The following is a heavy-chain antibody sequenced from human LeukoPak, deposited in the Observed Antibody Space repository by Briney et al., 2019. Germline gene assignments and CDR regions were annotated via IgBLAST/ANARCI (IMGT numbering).Heavy chain of an antibody. D-gene: IGHD2-8*02. Sequence: GGSLRLSCVASRFIFSNYDMSWVRQAPGRGLEWVSSISYNGGTTFYAKSVQGRFTISRDNSHSTLYLQMNRLTAEDTAFYYCATSRSTATSARGLFDFWGQGTLVTDSS. V-gene: IGHV3-23*01. J-gene: IGHJ4*01. CDR3: ATSRSTATSARGLFDF. CDR2: ISYNGGTT. CDR1: RFIFSNYD.